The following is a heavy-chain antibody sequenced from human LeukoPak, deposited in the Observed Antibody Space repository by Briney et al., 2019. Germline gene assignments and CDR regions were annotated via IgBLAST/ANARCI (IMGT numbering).Heavy chain of an antibody. D-gene: IGHD6-6*01. J-gene: IGHJ3*01. CDR1: GFIFSGYR. CDR2: ISTTISYR. Sequence: PGGSLRLSCAASGFIFSGYRMTWARQAPGKGLEWVSSISTTISYRYYADSVKGRFTISRDNAENSLFLQMNSLRAEDTAVYYCAREYSSSYGIDVWGQGTMVTVSS. CDR3: AREYSSSYGIDV. V-gene: IGHV3-21*01.